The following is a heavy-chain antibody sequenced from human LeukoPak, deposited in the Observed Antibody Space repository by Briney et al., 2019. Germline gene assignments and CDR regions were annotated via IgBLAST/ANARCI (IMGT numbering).Heavy chain of an antibody. CDR2: INPNSGGT. D-gene: IGHD3-3*01. CDR1: GYTFTGYY. CDR3: ARVITIFGVVIRYFDY. V-gene: IGHV1-2*02. Sequence: ASVKVSCKAPGYTFTGYYMHWVRQVPGQGLEWMGWINPNSGGTNYAQKFQGRVTMTRDTSISTAYMELSRLRSDDTAVYYCARVITIFGVVIRYFDYWGQGTLVTVSS. J-gene: IGHJ4*02.